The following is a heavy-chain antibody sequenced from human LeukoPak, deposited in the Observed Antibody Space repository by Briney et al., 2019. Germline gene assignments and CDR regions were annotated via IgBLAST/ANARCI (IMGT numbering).Heavy chain of an antibody. V-gene: IGHV3-21*01. J-gene: IGHJ4*02. Sequence: GGSLRLSCAASGFTFSTYSMNWVRQAPGEGLEWVSSISSSSSYIYYADSVKGRFTISRDNAKNSLYLQMNSLRADDTAVYYCARDRESSSWFDYWGQGTLVTVSS. CDR1: GFTFSTYS. CDR3: ARDRESSSWFDY. D-gene: IGHD6-13*01. CDR2: ISSSSSYI.